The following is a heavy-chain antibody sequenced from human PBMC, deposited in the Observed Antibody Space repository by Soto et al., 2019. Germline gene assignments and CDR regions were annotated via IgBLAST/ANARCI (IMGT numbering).Heavy chain of an antibody. CDR1: GYTFTSYG. V-gene: IGHV1-18*01. Sequence: ASVKVSCKASGYTFTSYGISWVRQAPGQGLEWMGWISAYNGNTNYAQKFQGRVTMTTDTSTSTAYMELRSLRSDDTAVYYCARAEQLERPYYFGYWGQGTLVTVSS. J-gene: IGHJ4*02. CDR3: ARAEQLERPYYFGY. D-gene: IGHD1-1*01. CDR2: ISAYNGNT.